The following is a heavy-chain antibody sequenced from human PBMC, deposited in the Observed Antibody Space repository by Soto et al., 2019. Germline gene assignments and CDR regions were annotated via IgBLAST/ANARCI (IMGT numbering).Heavy chain of an antibody. J-gene: IGHJ3*02. Sequence: EVQLVESGGGLVKPGGSLRVSCAASGFSFTSYTMNWVRQAPGKGLEWVASISAGGRSIYYADSLKGRSTVSRDNAKSSLYLQMNSLRAEVTVIYYCARSTPGNPFDIWGQGTMVTVSS. V-gene: IGHV3-21*01. CDR2: ISAGGRSI. D-gene: IGHD3-10*01. CDR1: GFSFTSYT. CDR3: ARSTPGNPFDI.